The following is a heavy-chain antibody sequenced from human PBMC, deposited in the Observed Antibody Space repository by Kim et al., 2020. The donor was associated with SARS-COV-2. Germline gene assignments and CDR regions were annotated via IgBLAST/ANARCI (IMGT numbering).Heavy chain of an antibody. Sequence: SETLSLTCTVSGYSISSGYYWGWIRQPPGKGLEWIGSIYHSGSTYYNPSLKSRVTIPVDTSKNQFSLKLSSVTAADTAVYYCARIRPPDYGDYVGAFDIWGQGTMVTVSS. D-gene: IGHD4-17*01. CDR1: GYSISSGYY. V-gene: IGHV4-38-2*02. CDR2: IYHSGST. J-gene: IGHJ3*02. CDR3: ARIRPPDYGDYVGAFDI.